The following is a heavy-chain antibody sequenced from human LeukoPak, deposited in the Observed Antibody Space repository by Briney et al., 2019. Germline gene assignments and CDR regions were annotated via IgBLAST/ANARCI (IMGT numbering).Heavy chain of an antibody. CDR1: GGSISSSTYY. V-gene: IGHV4-39*07. CDR3: ARAFENGDYCYHYYYGMDV. D-gene: IGHD4-17*01. CDR2: IYYSGST. Sequence: SETLSLTCTVSGGSISSSTYYWGWIRQPPGKGLEWIGNIYYSGSTYYNPSLKSRVTISVDTSKNQFSLRLSSVTAADTAVYYCARAFENGDYCYHYYYGMDVWGQGTTVTVS. J-gene: IGHJ6*02.